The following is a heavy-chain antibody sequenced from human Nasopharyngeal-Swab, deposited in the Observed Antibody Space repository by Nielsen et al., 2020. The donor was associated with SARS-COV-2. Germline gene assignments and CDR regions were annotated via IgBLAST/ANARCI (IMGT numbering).Heavy chain of an antibody. V-gene: IGHV3-23*01. Sequence: GGSLRLSCAASGFTFSTYAMTWVRQAPGKGLEWVSTIDAGGANTFYADSVKGRFTISRDSAKNALYLEMNSLRPEDTAVYYCARDDGSLGDSWGQGTLVTVSS. J-gene: IGHJ4*02. D-gene: IGHD3-10*01. CDR2: IDAGGANT. CDR3: ARDDGSLGDS. CDR1: GFTFSTYA.